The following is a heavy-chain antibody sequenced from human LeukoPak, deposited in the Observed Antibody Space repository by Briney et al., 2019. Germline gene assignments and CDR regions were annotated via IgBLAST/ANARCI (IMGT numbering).Heavy chain of an antibody. CDR2: INQDGTEK. CDR3: AKVAKYYYGPETYYFFEQ. CDR1: GFPFSTYW. J-gene: IGHJ4*02. V-gene: IGHV3-7*01. Sequence: GESLRLSCAASGFPFSTYWMSWVRQAPGKGLEWVANINQDGTEKYYVDSVKGRFAISRDYAKNSLYLQMNSLRVEDTAVYYCAKVAKYYYGPETYYFFEQWGQGTPVTASS. D-gene: IGHD3-10*01.